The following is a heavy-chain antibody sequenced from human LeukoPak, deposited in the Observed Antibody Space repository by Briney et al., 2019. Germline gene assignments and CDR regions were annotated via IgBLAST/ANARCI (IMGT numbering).Heavy chain of an antibody. Sequence: GSLRLSCAASGFTFSDYYMSWIRQAPGKGLEWVSYISSGSTIYYADSVKGRFTISRDNAKNSLYLQMNSLRAEDTAVYYCARPRSYYDSSGYGYWGQGTLVTVSS. V-gene: IGHV3-11*04. D-gene: IGHD3-22*01. CDR3: ARPRSYYDSSGYGY. CDR2: ISSGSTI. CDR1: GFTFSDYY. J-gene: IGHJ4*02.